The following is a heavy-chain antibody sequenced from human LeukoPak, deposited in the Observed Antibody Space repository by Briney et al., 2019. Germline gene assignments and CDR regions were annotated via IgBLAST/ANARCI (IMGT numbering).Heavy chain of an antibody. CDR2: INPNSGGT. CDR1: GYTFTGYY. J-gene: IGHJ4*02. V-gene: IGHV1-2*02. Sequence: ASVKVSCKASGYTFTGYYMDWVRQAPGQGLEWMGWINPNSGGTNYAQKFQGRVTMTRDTSISTAYMELSRLRSDDTAVYYCARDLVGYCSSTSCSDLDYWGQGTLVTVSS. D-gene: IGHD2-2*01. CDR3: ARDLVGYCSSTSCSDLDY.